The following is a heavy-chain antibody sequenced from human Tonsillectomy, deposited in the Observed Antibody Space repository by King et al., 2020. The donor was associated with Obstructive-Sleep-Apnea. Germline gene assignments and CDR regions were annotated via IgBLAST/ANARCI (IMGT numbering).Heavy chain of an antibody. D-gene: IGHD6-13*01. CDR1: GFTSSNYG. CDR2: ISYDGSDK. Sequence: QLVQSGGGVVQPGRSLRLSCAASGFTSSNYGMHWVRQAPGEGLEWVAIISYDGSDKYYADSLKGRFTISRDNSKSTLYLQMNSLRPEDTAVYYCGGYNWFDPWGQGTLVTVSS. CDR3: GGYNWFDP. J-gene: IGHJ5*02. V-gene: IGHV3-30*03.